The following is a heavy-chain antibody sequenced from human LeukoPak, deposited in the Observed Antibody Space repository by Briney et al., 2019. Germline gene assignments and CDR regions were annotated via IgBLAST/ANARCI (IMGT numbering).Heavy chain of an antibody. V-gene: IGHV3-21*01. D-gene: IGHD3-22*01. Sequence: PGGSLRLSCAASGFTFSSYSMNWVRQAPGKGLEWVSSISSSSSYIYYADSVKGRFTISRDNAKNSLYLQMNSLRAEDTAVYYCARDAEEGDLATIYDSSGYHFLTPDYWGQGTLVTVSS. CDR3: ARDAEEGDLATIYDSSGYHFLTPDY. J-gene: IGHJ4*02. CDR1: GFTFSSYS. CDR2: ISSSSSYI.